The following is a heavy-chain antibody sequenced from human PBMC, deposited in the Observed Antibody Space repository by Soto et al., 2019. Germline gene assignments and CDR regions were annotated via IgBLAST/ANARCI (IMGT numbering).Heavy chain of an antibody. CDR1: GFTFSSYG. J-gene: IGHJ6*02. Sequence: QVQLVESGGGVVQPGRSLRLSCAASGFTFSSYGMHWVRQAPGKGLEWVAVIWYDGSNKYYADSVKGRFTISRDNSKNXLYLQMNSLRAEDTAVYYCAREPYRYSSPFRGMDVWGQGTTVTVSS. D-gene: IGHD6-19*01. CDR3: AREPYRYSSPFRGMDV. CDR2: IWYDGSNK. V-gene: IGHV3-33*01.